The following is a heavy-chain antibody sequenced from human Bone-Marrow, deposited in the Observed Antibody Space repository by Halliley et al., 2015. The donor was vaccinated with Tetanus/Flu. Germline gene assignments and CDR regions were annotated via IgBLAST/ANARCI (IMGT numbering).Heavy chain of an antibody. Sequence: WVSAIYNDGSPPYAGSVKGRFTISRDNSKNTLYLQMNSLRAEDTAVYYCARVGYNYGYGSFDYWGQGTLVTVSS. D-gene: IGHD5-18*01. CDR2: IYNDGSP. J-gene: IGHJ4*02. CDR3: ARVGYNYGYGSFDY. V-gene: IGHV3-53*01.